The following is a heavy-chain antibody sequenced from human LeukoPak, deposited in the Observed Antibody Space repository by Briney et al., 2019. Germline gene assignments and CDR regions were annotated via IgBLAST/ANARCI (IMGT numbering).Heavy chain of an antibody. J-gene: IGHJ4*02. CDR1: GFTFDNFA. Sequence: GGSLRLSCAGSGFTFDNFAMSWVRQAPGKGLEWVSGISGSGGSTYYADSVKGRFTISRDNSKNTLYLQMNSLRAEDTAVYYCAKATTFDWLPLDFWGQGTLVTVSS. CDR2: ISGSGGST. D-gene: IGHD3-9*01. CDR3: AKATTFDWLPLDF. V-gene: IGHV3-23*01.